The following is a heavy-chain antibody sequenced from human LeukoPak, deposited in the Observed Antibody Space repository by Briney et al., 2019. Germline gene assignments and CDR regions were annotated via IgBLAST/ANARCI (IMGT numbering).Heavy chain of an antibody. CDR3: ARDSLLDY. J-gene: IGHJ4*02. V-gene: IGHV3-7*04. Sequence: GGSLTLACTASGFTFSSYWLSWVRQAPGKGLELVANIKQDGSEKYYVDSVKGRFTISRNNAKNSLYLQMNSLRPEDTAVYYCARDSLLDYWGQGTLVTVSS. CDR2: IKQDGSEK. CDR1: GFTFSSYW.